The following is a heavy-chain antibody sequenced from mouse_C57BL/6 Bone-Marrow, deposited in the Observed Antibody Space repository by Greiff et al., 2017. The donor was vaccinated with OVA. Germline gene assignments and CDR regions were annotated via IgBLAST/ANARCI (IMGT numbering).Heavy chain of an antibody. V-gene: IGHV1-81*01. CDR1: GYTFTSYG. J-gene: IGHJ4*01. CDR3: ARPSWYAMDY. CDR2: IYPRSGNT. Sequence: VQLQESGAELARPGASVKLSCKASGYTFTSYGISWVKQRTGQGLEWIGEIYPRSGNTYYNEKFKGKATLTADKSSSTAYMELRSLTSEDSAVYFCARPSWYAMDYWGQGTSVTVSS. D-gene: IGHD3-1*01.